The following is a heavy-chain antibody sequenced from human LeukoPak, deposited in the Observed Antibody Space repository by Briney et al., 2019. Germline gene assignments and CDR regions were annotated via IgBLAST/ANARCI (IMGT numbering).Heavy chain of an antibody. Sequence: PGGSLRLSCAASGFTFSSYAMSWVRQAPGKGLEWVSAISGSGGSTYYADSVKGRFTISRDNSKNTLYLQMNSLRAEDTAVYHCAEVSGIVVVPAALFDYWGQGTLVTVSS. D-gene: IGHD2-2*01. CDR3: AEVSGIVVVPAALFDY. CDR2: ISGSGGST. CDR1: GFTFSSYA. J-gene: IGHJ4*02. V-gene: IGHV3-23*01.